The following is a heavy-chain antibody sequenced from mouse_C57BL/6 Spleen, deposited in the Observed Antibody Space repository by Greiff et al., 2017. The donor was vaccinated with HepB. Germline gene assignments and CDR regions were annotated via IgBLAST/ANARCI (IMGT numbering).Heavy chain of an antibody. V-gene: IGHV1-82*01. D-gene: IGHD6-1*01. CDR1: SYAFSSSW. CDR3: ARSDEGSSDY. J-gene: IGHJ2*01. CDR2: IYPGDGDT. Sequence: VQLQQSGPELVKPGASVKISCKASSYAFSSSWMNWVKQRPGKGLEWIGRIYPGDGDTNYNGKFKGKATLTADKSSSTAYMQLSSLTSEDSAVYFCARSDEGSSDYWGQGTTLTVSS.